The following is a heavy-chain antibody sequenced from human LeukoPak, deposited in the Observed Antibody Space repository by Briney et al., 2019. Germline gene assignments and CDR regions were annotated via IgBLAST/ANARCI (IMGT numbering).Heavy chain of an antibody. J-gene: IGHJ6*02. Sequence: ASVKVSCKASGYTFTSYAMNWVRQAPGQGLEWMGWINTDTGNPTYAQGFTGRFVFSLDTSVSTAYLQISSLKAEDTAVYYCARRGDIVVVPAADAHYYYGMDVWGQGTTVTVSS. CDR2: INTDTGNP. CDR1: GYTFTSYA. V-gene: IGHV7-4-1*02. CDR3: ARRGDIVVVPAADAHYYYGMDV. D-gene: IGHD2-2*01.